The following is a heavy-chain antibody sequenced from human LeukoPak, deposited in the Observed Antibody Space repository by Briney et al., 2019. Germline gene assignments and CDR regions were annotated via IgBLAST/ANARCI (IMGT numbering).Heavy chain of an antibody. V-gene: IGHV4-34*01. CDR3: ARVGYDSIYYYYYYYMDV. Sequence: SETLSLTCAVYGGSFSGYYWSWIRQPPGKGLEWIGEINHSGSTNYNPSLKSRVTISVDTSKNQFSLKLSSVTAADTAVYYCARVGYDSIYYYYYYYMDVWGKGTTVTISS. J-gene: IGHJ6*03. CDR1: GGSFSGYY. D-gene: IGHD5-12*01. CDR2: INHSGST.